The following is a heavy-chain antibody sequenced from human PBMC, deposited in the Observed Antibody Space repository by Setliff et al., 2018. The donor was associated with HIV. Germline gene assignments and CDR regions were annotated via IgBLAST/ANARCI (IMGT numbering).Heavy chain of an antibody. D-gene: IGHD3-3*02. CDR1: GFTFSDYY. CDR2: ISGSGGST. Sequence: PGGSLRLSCAASGFTFSDYYMSWIRQAPGKGLEWVSAISGSGGSTYYADSVKGRFTISRDNSKNTLYLQINSLRAEDTAVYYCAKGISSGRSGMDVWGQGTTVTVSS. J-gene: IGHJ6*02. V-gene: IGHV3-23*01. CDR3: AKGISSGRSGMDV.